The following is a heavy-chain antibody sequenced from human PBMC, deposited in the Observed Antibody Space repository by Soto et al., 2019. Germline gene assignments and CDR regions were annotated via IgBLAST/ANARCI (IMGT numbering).Heavy chain of an antibody. CDR3: AREPYHYDSSGYYDY. CDR2: IHYSGSN. J-gene: IGHJ4*02. Sequence: TLYLACNVSGGSTSRGGYSTDWTRQTPGKGLEWIAYIHYSGSNYHNPSLKSRVSISVDTSKNQFSLKLSSVTAADTAVYYCAREPYHYDSSGYYDYWGQG. D-gene: IGHD3-22*01. CDR1: GGSTSRGGYS. V-gene: IGHV4-31*03.